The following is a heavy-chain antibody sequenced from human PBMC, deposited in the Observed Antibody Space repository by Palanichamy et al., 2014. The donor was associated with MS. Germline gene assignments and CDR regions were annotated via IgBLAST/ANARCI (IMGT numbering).Heavy chain of an antibody. CDR2: TYYNSKWNN. D-gene: IGHD3-22*01. CDR1: GDSVSSNSAA. V-gene: IGHV6-1*01. Sequence: VHLQQSGPGLVEPSQTLSLTCAISGDSVSSNSAAWNWIRQSPSRGLEWLGRTYYNSKWNNHYALSVAGRIAINPDTSKNQFSLQLNSVTPEDTAVYYCARWNYDGSGKRHFDYWGQGTLVTVSS. J-gene: IGHJ4*02. CDR3: ARWNYDGSGKRHFDY.